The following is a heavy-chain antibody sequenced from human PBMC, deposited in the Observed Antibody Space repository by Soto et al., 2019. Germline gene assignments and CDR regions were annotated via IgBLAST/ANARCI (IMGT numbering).Heavy chain of an antibody. CDR2: IIPIFGTA. V-gene: IGHV1-69*13. Sequence: GASVKVSFKASGGTFSSYAISWVRQAPGQGLEWMGGIIPIFGTANYAQKFQGRVTITADESTSTAYMELSSLRSEDTAVYYCANGITIFGVAPEDYYYYGMDVWGQGTTVTVSS. D-gene: IGHD3-3*01. CDR1: GGTFSSYA. CDR3: ANGITIFGVAPEDYYYYGMDV. J-gene: IGHJ6*02.